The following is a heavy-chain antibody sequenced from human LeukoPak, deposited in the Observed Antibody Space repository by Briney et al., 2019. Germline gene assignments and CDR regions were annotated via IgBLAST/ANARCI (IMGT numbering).Heavy chain of an antibody. V-gene: IGHV1-69-2*01. J-gene: IGHJ3*02. CDR3: ARVGGSRDGFDAFDI. D-gene: IGHD5-24*01. CDR1: GYTFTDYY. Sequence: ASVKISCKVSGYTFTDYYMHWVQQAPGKGLEWMGLVDPEDGEAIYAEKFQGRVTITADTSTDTAYMELSSLRSEDTAVYYCARVGGSRDGFDAFDIWGQGTMVTVSS. CDR2: VDPEDGEA.